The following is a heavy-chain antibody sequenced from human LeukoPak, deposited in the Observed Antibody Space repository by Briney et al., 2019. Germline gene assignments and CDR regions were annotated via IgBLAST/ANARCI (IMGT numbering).Heavy chain of an antibody. CDR1: GYSSNSYW. CDR3: ARSSIVVVPAAPNWFDP. D-gene: IGHD2-2*01. CDR2: IDPSDSYT. Sequence: GESLKISCKVSGYSSNSYWINWVRRMPGKGLEWMGRIDPSDSYTNYSPSFQGHVTISADKSISTAYLQWSSLKASDTAMYYCARSSIVVVPAAPNWFDPWGQGTLVTVSS. J-gene: IGHJ5*02. V-gene: IGHV5-10-1*01.